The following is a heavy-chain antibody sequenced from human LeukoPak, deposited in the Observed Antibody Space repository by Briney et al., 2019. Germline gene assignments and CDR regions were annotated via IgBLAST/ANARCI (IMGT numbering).Heavy chain of an antibody. CDR2: IIPIFGTA. CDR1: GGTFISYA. D-gene: IGHD7-27*01. V-gene: IGHV1-69*05. Sequence: SVKVSCKASGGTFISYAISWVRQAPGQGLEWMGRIIPIFGTANYAQKFQGRVTITTDESTSTAYMELSSLRPEDTAVYYCARGSLGKTLDYWGQGTLVTVSS. CDR3: ARGSLGKTLDY. J-gene: IGHJ4*02.